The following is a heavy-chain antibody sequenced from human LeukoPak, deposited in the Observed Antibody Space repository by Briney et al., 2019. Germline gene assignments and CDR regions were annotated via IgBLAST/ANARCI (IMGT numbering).Heavy chain of an antibody. CDR1: GYTFTGYY. V-gene: IGHV1-2*04. CDR3: ARDYCSSTSCSNWFDP. D-gene: IGHD2-2*01. CDR2: INPNSGGT. Sequence: ASVKVSCKASGYTFTGYYMHWVRQAPGQGLEWMGWINPNSGGTNYAQKLQGWVTMTRDTSISTAYMELSRLRSDDTAVYYCARDYCSSTSCSNWFDPWGQGTLVTVSS. J-gene: IGHJ5*02.